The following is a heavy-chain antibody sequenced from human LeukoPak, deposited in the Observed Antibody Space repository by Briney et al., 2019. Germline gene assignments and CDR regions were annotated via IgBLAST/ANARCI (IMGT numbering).Heavy chain of an antibody. D-gene: IGHD2-8*02. J-gene: IGHJ5*02. CDR1: GGSISSYY. Sequence: PSETLSLTCTVSGGSISSYYWSWIRQPPGKGLEWIGSIYHSGSTYYNPSLKSRVTISVDTSKNQFSLKLSSVTAADTAVYYCARPVWSAWFDPWGQGTLVTVSS. CDR3: ARPVWSAWFDP. CDR2: IYHSGST. V-gene: IGHV4-59*08.